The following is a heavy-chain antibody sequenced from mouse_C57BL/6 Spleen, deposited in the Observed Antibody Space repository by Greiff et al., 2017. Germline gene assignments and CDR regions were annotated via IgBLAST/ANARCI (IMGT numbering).Heavy chain of an antibody. V-gene: IGHV3-6*01. CDR1: GYSITSCYY. J-gene: IGHJ1*03. Sequence: DVKLQESGPGLVKPSQSLSLTCSVTGYSITSCYYWNWIRQFPGNKLELMGYISYDGSNNYNPSLKNRISITRDTSKNQFFLKLNSVTTEDTATYYCARTGGNWYFDVWGTGTTVTVSS. CDR3: ARTGGNWYFDV. CDR2: ISYDGSN.